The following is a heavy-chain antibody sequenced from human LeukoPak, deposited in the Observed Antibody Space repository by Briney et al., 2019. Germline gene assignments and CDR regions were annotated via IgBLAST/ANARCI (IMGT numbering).Heavy chain of an antibody. J-gene: IGHJ2*01. CDR2: ISWNSNFI. D-gene: IGHD4-17*01. CDR3: AKDKADYGAAWWSFDL. V-gene: IGHV3-9*01. Sequence: SLRLSCAASGFTFDDYAMHWVRQAPGKGLEWVSGISWNSNFIGYAASVKGRFTISRDNARKSLYLQMNSLRAEDTALYYCAKDKADYGAAWWSFDLWGRGTLVTVSS. CDR1: GFTFDDYA.